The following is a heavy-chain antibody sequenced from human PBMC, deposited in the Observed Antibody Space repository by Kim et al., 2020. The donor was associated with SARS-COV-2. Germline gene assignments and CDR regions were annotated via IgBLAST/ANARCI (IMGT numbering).Heavy chain of an antibody. CDR1: GFTFSNYA. Sequence: GGSLRLSCAASGFTFSNYAMRWVRQAPGKGLEWVSVIRYGGSNTYYADSVKGRFTISRDNSKNTLYLQMNSLRAEDTAVYYCARERGAAGGTSGIDYWGQGTPVTVSS. CDR3: ARERGAAGGTSGIDY. V-gene: IGHV3-33*01. J-gene: IGHJ4*02. D-gene: IGHD6-25*01. CDR2: IRYGGSNT.